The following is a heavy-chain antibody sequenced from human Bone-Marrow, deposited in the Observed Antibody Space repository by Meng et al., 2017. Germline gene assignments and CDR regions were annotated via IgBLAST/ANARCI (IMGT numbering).Heavy chain of an antibody. CDR3: AKVPYGDYFNWFDP. J-gene: IGHJ5*02. CDR2: LSSSGSST. CDR1: NFTLSIYA. Sequence: GEFLKISCATSNFTLSIYAMTWVRQAPGKGLEWVSSLSSSGSSTYYADSVKGRFTISRDNSKNTLYLQMNSLRAEDTAIYFCAKVPYGDYFNWFDPRGQGTLVTVSS. D-gene: IGHD4-17*01. V-gene: IGHV3-23*01.